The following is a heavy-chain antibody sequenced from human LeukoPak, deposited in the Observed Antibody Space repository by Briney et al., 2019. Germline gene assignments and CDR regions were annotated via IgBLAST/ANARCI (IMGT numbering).Heavy chain of an antibody. CDR3: ARAYGNNGMDV. D-gene: IGHD4-11*01. J-gene: IGHJ6*02. V-gene: IGHV3-53*01. Sequence: PGTSLRLSCAASGFSVSSTFMTWVRQAPGKGLEWVSVLYSGGYANYTDSVEGRFTVSRDTSKNTLYLQMNSLRADDTALYYCARAYGNNGMDVWGQGTTVTVSS. CDR1: GFSVSSTF. CDR2: LYSGGYA.